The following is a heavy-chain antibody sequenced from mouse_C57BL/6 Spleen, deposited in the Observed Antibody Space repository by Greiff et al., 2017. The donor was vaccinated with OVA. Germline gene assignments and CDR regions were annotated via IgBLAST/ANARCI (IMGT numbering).Heavy chain of an antibody. V-gene: IGHV1-15*01. Sequence: QVQLKESGAELVRPGASVTLSCKASGYTFTDYEMHWVKQTPVHGLEWIGAIDPETGGTAYNQKFKGKAILTADKSSSTAYMELRSLTSEDSAVYYCTRPRDWYFDVWGTGTTVTVSS. CDR1: GYTFTDYE. J-gene: IGHJ1*03. CDR2: IDPETGGT. CDR3: TRPRDWYFDV.